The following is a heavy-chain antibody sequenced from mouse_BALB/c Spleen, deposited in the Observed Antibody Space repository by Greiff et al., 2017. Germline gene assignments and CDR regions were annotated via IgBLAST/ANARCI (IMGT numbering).Heavy chain of an antibody. J-gene: IGHJ4*01. CDR2: IRLKSNNYAT. CDR3: TRGGYDVDYAMDY. Sequence: EVKVEESGGGLVQPGGSMKLSCVASGFTFSNYWVNWVRQSPEKGLEWVAEIRLKSNNYATHYAESVKGRFTISRDDSKSSVYLQMNNLRAEDTGIYYCTRGGYDVDYAMDYWGQGTSVTVSS. D-gene: IGHD2-14*01. V-gene: IGHV6-6*02. CDR1: GFTFSNYW.